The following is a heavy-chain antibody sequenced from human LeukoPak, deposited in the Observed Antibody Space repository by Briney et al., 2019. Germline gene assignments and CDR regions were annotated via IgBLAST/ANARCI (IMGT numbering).Heavy chain of an antibody. V-gene: IGHV1-2*02. CDR2: INPNSGAT. CDR1: GYTFTAYY. J-gene: IGHJ6*02. CDR3: ARDPIVQAGYYYDMDV. Sequence: ASVKVSCKASGYTFTAYYMHWVRQAPGQGLEWMGWINPNSGATNYAQNFQGRVTMTADTSISTAYLDLSRLRSDDSAVYYCARDPIVQAGYYYDMDVWGQGTTVTVSS. D-gene: IGHD2/OR15-2a*01.